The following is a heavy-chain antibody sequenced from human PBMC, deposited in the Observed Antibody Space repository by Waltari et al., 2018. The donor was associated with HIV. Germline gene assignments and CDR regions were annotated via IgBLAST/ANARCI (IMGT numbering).Heavy chain of an antibody. V-gene: IGHV3-30*01. J-gene: IGHJ4*02. CDR3: ARDPHPYDSSGYYLAY. D-gene: IGHD3-22*01. CDR2: ISYDGSNK. CDR1: GFTFSRYA. Sequence: QVQMVESGVGVVQPGRSLRLSCAASGFTFSRYALHWVRPAPGKGLEWVAVISYDGSNKYYADSVKGRLTISRDNSKNTLYLQMDSLRAEDTAVFYCARDPHPYDSSGYYLAYWGQGTLVTVSS.